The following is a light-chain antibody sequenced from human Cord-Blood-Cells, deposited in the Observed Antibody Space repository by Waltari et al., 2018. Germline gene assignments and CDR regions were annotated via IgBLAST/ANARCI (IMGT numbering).Light chain of an antibody. CDR1: KLGDKY. J-gene: IGLJ2*01. CDR2: QDS. Sequence: SYELTQPPSVSVSPGQTASITCSGDKLGDKYACWYQQKPGQSPVLVIYQDSKRPSGMPERFSGSNSGKTATLTSGGTQAMDEADYYCQAWDVSTGVFGGGTKLTVL. CDR3: QAWDVSTGV. V-gene: IGLV3-1*01.